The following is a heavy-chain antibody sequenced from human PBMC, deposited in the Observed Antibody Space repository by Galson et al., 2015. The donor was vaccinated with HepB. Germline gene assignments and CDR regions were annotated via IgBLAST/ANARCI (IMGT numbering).Heavy chain of an antibody. CDR1: GYTFTSYG. J-gene: IGHJ4*02. CDR2: ISAYNGNT. D-gene: IGHD3-22*01. Sequence: SVKVSCKASGYTFTSYGISWVRQAPGQGLEWMGWISAYNGNTNYAQKLQGRVTMTTDTSTSTAYMELRSLRSDDTAVYYCARVPSNYYDSINFDYWGQGTLVTVSS. V-gene: IGHV1-18*01. CDR3: ARVPSNYYDSINFDY.